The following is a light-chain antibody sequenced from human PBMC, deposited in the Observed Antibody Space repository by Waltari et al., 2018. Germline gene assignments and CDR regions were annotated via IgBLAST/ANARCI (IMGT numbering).Light chain of an antibody. CDR3: ALYMGGGIWA. J-gene: IGLJ3*02. V-gene: IGLV8-61*01. CDR2: TTD. Sequence: QTVVTQEPSLSVSPGGTVTLPCGLTSDSVSTTFYPNWFQQTPGQAPRTLICTTDARSSGVPDRFSASILGNKAALTITGAQADDEAYYYCALYMGGGIWAFGGGTKLTVL. CDR1: SDSVSTTFY.